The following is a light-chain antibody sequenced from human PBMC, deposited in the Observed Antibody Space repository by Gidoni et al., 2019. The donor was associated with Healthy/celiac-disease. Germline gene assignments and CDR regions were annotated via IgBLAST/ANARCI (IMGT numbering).Light chain of an antibody. CDR1: QRMCSW. V-gene: IGKV1-5*01. Sequence: DIQMNQSPSTLSASVGDRVTTTCRASQRMCSWLAWYQQQPEKAPKLLIYDASSLESGVPSRFSGSGSGTDFTLTISSLQPDDFATYYFQHYNSYAVTFGQGTKVEIK. CDR3: QHYNSYAVT. J-gene: IGKJ1*01. CDR2: DAS.